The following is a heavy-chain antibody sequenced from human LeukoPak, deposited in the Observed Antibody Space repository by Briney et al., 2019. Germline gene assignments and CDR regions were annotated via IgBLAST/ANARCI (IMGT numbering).Heavy chain of an antibody. V-gene: IGHV3-30*18. D-gene: IGHD4-17*01. CDR2: ISYDGSNK. CDR3: AKDSGDYGYFDY. CDR1: GFTFSSYG. J-gene: IGHJ4*02. Sequence: PGRSLRLSCAASGFTFSSYGMHWVRQAPSKGLEWVAVISYDGSNKYYADSVKGRFTISRDNSKNTLYLQMNSLRAEDTAVYYCAKDSGDYGYFDYWGQGTLVTVSS.